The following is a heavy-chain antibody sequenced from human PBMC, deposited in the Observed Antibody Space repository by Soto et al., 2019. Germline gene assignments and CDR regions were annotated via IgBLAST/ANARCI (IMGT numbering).Heavy chain of an antibody. V-gene: IGHV3-23*01. D-gene: IGHD3-10*01. CDR3: AKRVGVRYYFDY. Sequence: EVQLLESGGGLVQPGESLRISCAASGFTFSSYTMTWVRQAPGKGLEWVSAITGTGGSTYYADSVKGRFPISRDNSKNTLYLKMNSLRAEDTAVYYCAKRVGVRYYFDYWGQGTLVTVSS. CDR1: GFTFSSYT. J-gene: IGHJ4*02. CDR2: ITGTGGST.